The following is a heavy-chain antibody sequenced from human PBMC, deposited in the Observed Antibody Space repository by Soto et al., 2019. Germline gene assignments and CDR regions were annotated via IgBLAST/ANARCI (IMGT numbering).Heavy chain of an antibody. Sequence: PGGSLRLSCAASGFTFSSYSMNWVRQAPGKGLEWVSYISSSSTIYYADSVKGRFTISRDNAKNSLYLQMNSLRDEDTAVYYCARDGGFDWLLYPPFDYWGQGTLVTVSS. J-gene: IGHJ4*02. CDR2: ISSSSTI. V-gene: IGHV3-48*02. CDR3: ARDGGFDWLLYPPFDY. CDR1: GFTFSSYS. D-gene: IGHD3-9*01.